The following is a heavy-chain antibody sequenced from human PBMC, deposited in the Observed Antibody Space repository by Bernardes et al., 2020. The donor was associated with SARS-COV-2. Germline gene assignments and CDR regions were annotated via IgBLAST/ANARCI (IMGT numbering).Heavy chain of an antibody. CDR3: ARGGRTSGSYYND. D-gene: IGHD1-26*01. V-gene: IGHV4-39*07. Sequence: SETLSLTCTVSGGSISSGGYYWCWIRQHPGKGLEWIGEINHSGSISYNSSLKGRVTISVDTSKNQFSLKLNSVTAADTAVYYCARGGRTSGSYYNDWGQGTLVTVSS. J-gene: IGHJ4*02. CDR2: INHSGSI. CDR1: GGSISSGGYY.